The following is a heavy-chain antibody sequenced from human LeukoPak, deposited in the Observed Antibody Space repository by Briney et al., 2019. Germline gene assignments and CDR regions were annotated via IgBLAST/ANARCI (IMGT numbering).Heavy chain of an antibody. CDR2: SGNGIL. J-gene: IGHJ4*02. V-gene: IGHV3-48*01. D-gene: IGHD7-27*01. CDR1: GSTLDGQN. Sequence: GGSLRLSCVASGSTLDGQNMNWVRQAPGKGLEWVSYSGNGILTHADSVRGRFTISRDNAKNSIYLQMNSLRVEDTGVYYCARDRNWGFDYWGQGTLVTVSS. CDR3: ARDRNWGFDY.